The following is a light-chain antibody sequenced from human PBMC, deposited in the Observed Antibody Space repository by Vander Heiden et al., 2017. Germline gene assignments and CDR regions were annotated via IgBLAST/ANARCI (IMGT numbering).Light chain of an antibody. Sequence: QSALTQPASVSGSPGQSITISCTGTSSDVGRYNLVSWYQQHPGKAPKLMIYEGSERPSGVSNRFSGSKSGNTASLTISGLQAEDEADYYGCSYAGSSTYVVFGGGTKLTVL. J-gene: IGLJ2*01. CDR3: CSYAGSSTYVV. CDR2: EGS. CDR1: SSDVGRYNL. V-gene: IGLV2-23*01.